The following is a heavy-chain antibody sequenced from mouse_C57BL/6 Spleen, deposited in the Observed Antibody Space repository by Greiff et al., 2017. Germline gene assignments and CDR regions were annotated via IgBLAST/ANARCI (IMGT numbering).Heavy chain of an antibody. CDR3: ARYGGTYGFDY. D-gene: IGHD1-1*02. Sequence: QVQLQQPGAEFVKPGASVKLSCKASGYTFTSYWMHWVQQGPGRGLEWIGWIGPNSGGTKYNEKVKSKVTLTVDKPSSTAYMQLSSLTSEDSAVYYCARYGGTYGFDYWGQGTTLTVSA. CDR2: IGPNSGGT. J-gene: IGHJ2*01. CDR1: GYTFTSYW. V-gene: IGHV1-72*01.